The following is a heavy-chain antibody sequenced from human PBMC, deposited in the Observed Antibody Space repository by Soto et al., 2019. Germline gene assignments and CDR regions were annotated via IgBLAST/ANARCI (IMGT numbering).Heavy chain of an antibody. CDR2: ISAYNGNT. J-gene: IGHJ4*02. D-gene: IGHD3-22*01. Sequence: ASVKVSCKASGYTFTSYAMHWVRQAPGQGLEWMGWISAYNGNTNYAQKLQGRVTMTTDTSTSTAYMELRSLRSDDTAVYYCARDGGRYYYDSSGQFDYWGQGTLVTVSS. V-gene: IGHV1-18*01. CDR1: GYTFTSYA. CDR3: ARDGGRYYYDSSGQFDY.